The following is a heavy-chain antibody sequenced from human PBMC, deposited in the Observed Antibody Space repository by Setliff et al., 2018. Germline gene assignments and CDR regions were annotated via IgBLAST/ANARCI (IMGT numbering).Heavy chain of an antibody. CDR2: IYQNGIT. Sequence: SETLSLTCTVSGASLSSGTYYYWDWIRQSPEKGLEWIGTIYQNGITYYNPSVKSRVTISVDKSKNQFSMSLRSVTAADTAVYYCATDGPVLNGDYISWGQGTLVTVSS. D-gene: IGHD3-10*01. J-gene: IGHJ5*02. CDR1: GASLSSGTYY. CDR3: ATDGPVLNGDYIS. V-gene: IGHV4-39*07.